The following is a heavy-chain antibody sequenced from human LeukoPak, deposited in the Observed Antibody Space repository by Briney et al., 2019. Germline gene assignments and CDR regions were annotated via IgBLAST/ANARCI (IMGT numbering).Heavy chain of an antibody. CDR3: ARETSQKGAHYMDA. V-gene: IGHV4-30-4*07. J-gene: IGHJ6*03. Sequence: PSETLSLTCAVSGGSISSGGYSWSWIRQPPGKGLEWIGYIYYSGSTYYNPSLKSRVTISVDTSKNQFSLKLSSVTAADTAVYYCARETSQKGAHYMDAWGKGTTVTISS. CDR2: IYYSGST. D-gene: IGHD3-16*01. CDR1: GGSISSGGYS.